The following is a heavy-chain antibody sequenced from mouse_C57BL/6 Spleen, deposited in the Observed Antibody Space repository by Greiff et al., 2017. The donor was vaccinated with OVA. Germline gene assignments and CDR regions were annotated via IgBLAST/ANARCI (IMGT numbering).Heavy chain of an antibody. J-gene: IGHJ2*01. CDR2: INYDGSST. CDR1: GFTFSDYY. V-gene: IGHV5-16*01. D-gene: IGHD2-4*01. CDR3: AREVYYDYDGYYFDY. Sequence: EVQLVESEGGLVQPGSSMKLSCTASGFTFSDYYMAWVRQVPEKGLEWVANINYDGSSTYYLDSLKSRFIISRDNAKNILYLQMSSLKSEDTATYYCAREVYYDYDGYYFDYWGQGTTLTVSS.